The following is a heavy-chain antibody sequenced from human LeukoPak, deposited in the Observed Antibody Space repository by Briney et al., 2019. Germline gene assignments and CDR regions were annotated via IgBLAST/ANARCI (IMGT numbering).Heavy chain of an antibody. Sequence: GGSLRPSCAASGFTVSTNDMSWVRQAPGKGLEWVSVLYSGGRTYYVDSVKGRFTISRDNSKNTLYLQMNSLRAEDTAMYYCTKSGPPDPYWGQGTLVTVSS. D-gene: IGHD1-14*01. CDR3: TKSGPPDPY. J-gene: IGHJ4*03. V-gene: IGHV3-53*01. CDR2: LYSGGRT. CDR1: GFTVSTND.